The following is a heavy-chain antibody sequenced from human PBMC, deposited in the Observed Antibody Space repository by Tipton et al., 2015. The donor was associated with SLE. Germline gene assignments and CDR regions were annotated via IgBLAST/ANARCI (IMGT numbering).Heavy chain of an antibody. CDR1: GFTFSSYA. CDR3: ARAPRDTVTTFDY. CDR2: ISGSGGST. J-gene: IGHJ4*02. D-gene: IGHD4-17*01. V-gene: IGHV3-23*01. Sequence: SLRLSCAASGFTFSSYAMSWVRQAPGKGLEWVSAISGSGGSTYYADSVKGRFTISRDNSKNTLYLQMNSLRAEDTAVYYCARAPRDTVTTFDYWGQGTLVTVSS.